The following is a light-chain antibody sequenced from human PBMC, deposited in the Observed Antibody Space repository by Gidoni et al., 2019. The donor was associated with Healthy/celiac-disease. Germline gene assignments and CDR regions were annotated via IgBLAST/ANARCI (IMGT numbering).Light chain of an antibody. CDR2: CAS. CDR1: QSVLYSSNNKNY. Sequence: DIVMTQSPDSLAVSLGERATINCKSSQSVLYSSNNKNYLAWYHQKPGQPPKLLIYCASTRESGVPDRFSGSGSGTDFTLTISSLQAEDVAVYYCQQYYSTPPLTFGGGTKVEIK. CDR3: QQYYSTPPLT. V-gene: IGKV4-1*01. J-gene: IGKJ4*01.